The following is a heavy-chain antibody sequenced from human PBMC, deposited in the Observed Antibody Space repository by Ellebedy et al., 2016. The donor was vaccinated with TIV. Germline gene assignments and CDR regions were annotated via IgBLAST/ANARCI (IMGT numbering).Heavy chain of an antibody. V-gene: IGHV3-23*01. J-gene: IGHJ4*02. CDR2: ISAGGGAT. CDR1: GFTFSNYV. CDR3: AKDRFSSAWYGGYFDY. Sequence: PGGSLRLSCAASGFTFSNYVMSWVRQAPGKGLEWVSTISAGGGATYYADSVKGRFNISRDNSENTLYLQMNSLRAEDTAVYYCAKDRFSSAWYGGYFDYWGQGTLVTVSS. D-gene: IGHD6-19*01.